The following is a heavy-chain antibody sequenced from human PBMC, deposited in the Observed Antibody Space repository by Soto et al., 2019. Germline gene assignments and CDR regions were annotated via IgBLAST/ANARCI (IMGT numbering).Heavy chain of an antibody. CDR1: GGSISSGGYY. V-gene: IGHV4-31*03. Sequence: QVQLQESGPGLVKPSQTLSLTCTVSGGSISSGGYYWSWIRQHPGKGLEWIGYIYYSGSTYYKPSLKSRVTISVDTSKNQFSLKLSSVTAADTAVYYCARTSYDSSGTAADPWGQGTLVTVSS. J-gene: IGHJ5*02. CDR2: IYYSGST. D-gene: IGHD3-22*01. CDR3: ARTSYDSSGTAADP.